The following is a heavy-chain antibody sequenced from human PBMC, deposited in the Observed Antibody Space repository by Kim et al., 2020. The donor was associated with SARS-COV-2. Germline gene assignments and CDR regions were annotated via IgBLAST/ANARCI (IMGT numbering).Heavy chain of an antibody. CDR1: GFTFSSYA. CDR2: ISGSGGST. CDR3: ALQGSIAVAEGSDY. Sequence: GGSLRLSCAASGFTFSSYAMSWVRQAPGKGLEWVSAISGSGGSTYYADSVKGRFTISRDNSKNTLYLQMNSLRAEDTAVYYCALQGSIAVAEGSDYWGQGTLVTVSS. V-gene: IGHV3-23*01. D-gene: IGHD6-19*01. J-gene: IGHJ4*02.